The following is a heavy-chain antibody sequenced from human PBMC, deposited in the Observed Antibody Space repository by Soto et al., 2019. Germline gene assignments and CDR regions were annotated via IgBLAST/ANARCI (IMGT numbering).Heavy chain of an antibody. CDR2: IYPGDSDT. D-gene: IGHD1-26*01. CDR1: GYSFTSYW. CDR3: ARRASGGDYYYYYYMDV. V-gene: IGHV5-51*01. J-gene: IGHJ6*03. Sequence: GESLKISCKGSGYSFTSYWIGWVRQMPGKGLEWMGIIYPGDSDTRYSPSFQGQVTISADKSISTAYLQWSSLKASDTAMYYCARRASGGDYYYYYYMDVWGKGTTVTVSS.